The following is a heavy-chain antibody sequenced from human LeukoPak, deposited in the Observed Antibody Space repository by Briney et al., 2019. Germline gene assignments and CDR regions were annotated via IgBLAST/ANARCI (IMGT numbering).Heavy chain of an antibody. CDR2: ISSSSSTI. D-gene: IGHD2-15*01. J-gene: IGHJ3*02. Sequence: GGSLRLSCAASGFTFSDYYMSWIRQAPGKGLEWVSYISSSSSTIYYADSVKGRFTISRDNAKNSLYLQMNSLRAEDTAVYYCARTSPHSGYCSGGSCYSSWAFDIWGQGTMVTVSS. V-gene: IGHV3-11*04. CDR1: GFTFSDYY. CDR3: ARTSPHSGYCSGGSCYSSWAFDI.